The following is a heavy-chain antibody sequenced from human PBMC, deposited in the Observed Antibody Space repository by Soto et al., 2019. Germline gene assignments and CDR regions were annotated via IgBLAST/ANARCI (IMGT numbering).Heavy chain of an antibody. CDR2: ISWNSGSI. J-gene: IGHJ3*02. CDR3: AKDLAVAGTGHDAFDI. V-gene: IGHV3-9*01. CDR1: GFTFDDYA. Sequence: PGGSLRLSCAASGFTFDDYAMHWVRQAPGKGLEWVSGISWNSGSIGYADSVKGRFTISRDNAKNSLYLQMNSLRAEDTALYYCAKDLAVAGTGHDAFDIWGQGTMVTVSS. D-gene: IGHD6-19*01.